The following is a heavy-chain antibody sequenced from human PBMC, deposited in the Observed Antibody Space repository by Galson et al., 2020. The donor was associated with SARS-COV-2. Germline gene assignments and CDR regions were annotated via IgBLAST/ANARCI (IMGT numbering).Heavy chain of an antibody. V-gene: IGHV3-9*01. CDR3: AKGTYLDWLLYLDF. J-gene: IGHJ4*02. Sequence: GGSLRLSCAASGFTFNDYDMHWVRQAPGKGLEWVSGISCNSGTISYADSVKGLFTISRDNAKNSLYLQMNSLSAEDTALYYCAKGTYLDWLLYLDFWGQGTLVTVSS. D-gene: IGHD3-9*01. CDR1: GFTFNDYD. CDR2: ISCNSGTI.